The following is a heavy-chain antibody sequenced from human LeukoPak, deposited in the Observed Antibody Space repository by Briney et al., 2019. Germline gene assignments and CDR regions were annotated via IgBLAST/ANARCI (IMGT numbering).Heavy chain of an antibody. CDR3: ARAYYDVWSGYYPFDY. V-gene: IGHV5-51*01. D-gene: IGHD3-3*01. CDR2: IYPGDSDT. Sequence: GESLKISCKGSGYSFTSYWIGWVRQTPGKGLEWMGIIYPGDSDTRYSPSFQGQVTISADKSISTAYLQWSSLKASDTAMYYCARAYYDVWSGYYPFDYWGQGTLVTVSS. CDR1: GYSFTSYW. J-gene: IGHJ4*02.